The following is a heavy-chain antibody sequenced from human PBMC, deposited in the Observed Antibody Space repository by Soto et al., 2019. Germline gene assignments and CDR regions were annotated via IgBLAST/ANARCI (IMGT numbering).Heavy chain of an antibody. CDR2: MNPNSGDT. CDR3: ARESGGSTATLDYYYFYMDV. CDR1: GYRFSDYY. V-gene: IGHV1-2*02. Sequence: ASVKVSCKASGYRFSDYYLHWVRQAPGQGPEWMGWMNPNSGDTKYAQKFKGRVIMTRDTSVRAAFMELNWLKSDDTAVYYCARESGGSTATLDYYYFYMDVWGIGTTVTVSS. D-gene: IGHD1-26*01. J-gene: IGHJ6*03.